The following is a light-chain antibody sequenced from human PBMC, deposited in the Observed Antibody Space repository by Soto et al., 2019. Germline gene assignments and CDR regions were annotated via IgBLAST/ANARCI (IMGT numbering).Light chain of an antibody. V-gene: IGLV1-40*01. CDR1: SSNIGAGYD. Sequence: QSVLTQPPSVSGAPGQRVTISCTGSSSNIGAGYDVHWYQQLPGTAPKLLIYGNSNRPSGVPDRFSGSKSGTSASLAITGLQAWDGADYYCQSYDSSLSGSVFGGGTKLTVL. CDR3: QSYDSSLSGSV. CDR2: GNS. J-gene: IGLJ2*01.